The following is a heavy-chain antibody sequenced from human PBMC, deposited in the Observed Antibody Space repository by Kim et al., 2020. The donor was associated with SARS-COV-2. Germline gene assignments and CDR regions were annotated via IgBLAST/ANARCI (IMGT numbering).Heavy chain of an antibody. CDR3: VTVGLCSGGDCYSPLGN. V-gene: IGHV3-30*04. CDR1: GFNFSGHS. Sequence: GGSLRLSCAASGFNFSGHSLHWVRQAPGKGLDWVAIVSSDGSKTFYADSVKGRFTISRDNSKKTLSLQMNSLGVEETAVYYCVTVGLCSGGDCYSPLGNWGQGTLVTVSS. D-gene: IGHD2-15*01. J-gene: IGHJ4*02. CDR2: VSSDGSKT.